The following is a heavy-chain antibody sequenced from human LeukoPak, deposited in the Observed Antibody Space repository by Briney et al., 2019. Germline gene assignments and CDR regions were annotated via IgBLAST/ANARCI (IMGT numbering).Heavy chain of an antibody. J-gene: IGHJ4*02. CDR2: IKQDGSQK. D-gene: IGHD1-14*01. CDR3: ATTGLDY. CDR1: GFTFSNYW. Sequence: GGSLRLSCAASGFTFSNYWMSWVRQAPGKGLEWVANIKQDGSQKYYVDSVKGQFTISRDNAKNSLYLQMNSLRAADTAVYYCATTGLDYWGQGTLVTVSS. V-gene: IGHV3-7*01.